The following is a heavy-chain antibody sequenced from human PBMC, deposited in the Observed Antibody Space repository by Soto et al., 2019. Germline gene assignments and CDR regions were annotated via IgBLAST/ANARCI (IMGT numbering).Heavy chain of an antibody. D-gene: IGHD2-2*01. V-gene: IGHV4-34*01. CDR1: GWSFSGYY. CDR2: NNHSGST. CDR3: ARGVVPAAIKYYYGMDV. J-gene: IGHJ6*02. Sequence: XETLSLTCAVDGWSFSGYYWSWIRQPPGKGLEWIGENNHSGSTNYNPSLKSRVTISVDTSKNQFSLKLSSVTAADTAVYYCARGVVPAAIKYYYGMDVWGQGPTVTVSS.